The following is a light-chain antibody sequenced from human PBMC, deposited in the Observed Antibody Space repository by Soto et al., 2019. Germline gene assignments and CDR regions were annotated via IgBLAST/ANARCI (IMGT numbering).Light chain of an antibody. CDR2: AAS. CDR1: QAISGW. V-gene: IGKV1-12*01. J-gene: IGKJ3*01. CDR3: QQANSFPFA. Sequence: DIQMTQSPSSVSASVGDRVTITCRASQAISGWLAWYQQKPGKAPNLLIYAASHLHSGVPSRFRGSGSGTDFTLTISSLQPEDFATYFCQQANSFPFAFGPGTKVDSK.